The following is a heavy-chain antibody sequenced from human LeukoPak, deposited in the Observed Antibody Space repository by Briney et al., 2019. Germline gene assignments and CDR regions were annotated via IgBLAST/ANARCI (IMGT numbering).Heavy chain of an antibody. J-gene: IGHJ5*02. CDR2: MNPNSGNT. V-gene: IGHV1-8*03. CDR3: ARVPAARENWFDP. CDR1: GYTFTSYD. Sequence: ASVKVSCKASGYTFTSYDINWVRQATGQGLEWMGWMNPNSGNTGYAQKFQGRVTITRNTSISTAYMELSSLRSEDTAVYYCARVPAARENWFDPWGQGTLVTVSS. D-gene: IGHD2-2*01.